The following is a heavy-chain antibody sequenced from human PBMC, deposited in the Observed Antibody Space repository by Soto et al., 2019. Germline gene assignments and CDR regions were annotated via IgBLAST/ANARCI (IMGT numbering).Heavy chain of an antibody. J-gene: IGHJ6*02. CDR1: ELPFSGFW. Sequence: EVQLVESGGGWLQPGGSLSLSCAASELPFSGFWLNWFRQAPGKGREWLANIKEDGSEKYYVDSVKGRFTISRDNAKNSLYLQMNSLRGEDTAVYYCARDLGAPGRGSAVGYYYHYGMDVWGQGTTVTVSS. CDR3: ARDLGAPGRGSAVGYYYHYGMDV. D-gene: IGHD2-2*01. V-gene: IGHV3-7*05. CDR2: IKEDGSEK.